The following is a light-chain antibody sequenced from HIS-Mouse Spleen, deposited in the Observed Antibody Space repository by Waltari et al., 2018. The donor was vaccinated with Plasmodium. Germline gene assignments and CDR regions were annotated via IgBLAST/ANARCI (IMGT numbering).Light chain of an antibody. Sequence: EIVLTQSPGTLSSSPGERATLHCRASQSVSSSYLAWYQQNPGQAPRLLIYGASSRATGIPDRFSGSGSGTDFTLTISRLEPEDFAVYYCQQYGSSPSTFGQGTRLEIK. CDR3: QQYGSSPST. CDR1: QSVSSSY. V-gene: IGKV3-20*01. CDR2: GAS. J-gene: IGKJ5*01.